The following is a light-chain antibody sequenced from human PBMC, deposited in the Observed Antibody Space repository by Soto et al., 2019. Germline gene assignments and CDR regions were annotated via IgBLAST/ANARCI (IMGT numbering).Light chain of an antibody. J-gene: IGLJ2*01. CDR2: AVS. Sequence: QSALTQPASVSGSPGQSITISCTGTSSDVGGYNYVSWYQQHPGKAPKLMIYAVSNRPSGVSNRFSGSKSGNTASLTISGLQDEDEADYYCSSYTSSSTLVVFGGGTKVTVL. CDR3: SSYTSSSTLVV. V-gene: IGLV2-14*01. CDR1: SSDVGGYNY.